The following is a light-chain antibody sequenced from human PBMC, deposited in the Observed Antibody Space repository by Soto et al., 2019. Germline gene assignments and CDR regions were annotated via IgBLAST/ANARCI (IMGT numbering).Light chain of an antibody. J-gene: IGKJ4*01. Sequence: VMTQSPATLSLSPGDGATLSCRASQSVSSKLAWYQQKTGQAPRLLIYGASTRATGIPDRLSGGGSGTDLNLTISSLEPEDFAVYYCQQFSSYPLTCGGGTKVDIK. V-gene: IGKV3-15*01. CDR1: QSVSSK. CDR3: QQFSSYPLT. CDR2: GAS.